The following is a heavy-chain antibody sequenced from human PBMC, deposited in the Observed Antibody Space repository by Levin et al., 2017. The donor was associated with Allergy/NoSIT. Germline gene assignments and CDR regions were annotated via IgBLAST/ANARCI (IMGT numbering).Heavy chain of an antibody. CDR1: GFDFHIYI. V-gene: IGHV3-21*01. D-gene: IGHD1/OR15-1a*01. Sequence: PGGSLRLSCEASGFDFHIYIMNWVRQAPGKGLEWLSSITTASNYKYYADSVRGRFVISRDNGRNSIYLQMNSLRAEDTAVYYCARSHPLTGTTHFSYQDGMDVWGPGTTVTVSS. J-gene: IGHJ6*02. CDR2: ITTASNYK. CDR3: ARSHPLTGTTHFSYQDGMDV.